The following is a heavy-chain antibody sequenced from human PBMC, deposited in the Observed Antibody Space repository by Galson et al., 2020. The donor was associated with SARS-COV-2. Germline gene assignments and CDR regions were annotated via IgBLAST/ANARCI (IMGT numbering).Heavy chain of an antibody. CDR3: ARHGLDYYDSSGYYYFLYGY. CDR2: IDPSDSYT. V-gene: IGHV5-10-1*01. CDR1: GYSFTSYW. J-gene: IGHJ4*02. Sequence: KIGESLKISCKGSGYSFTSYWISWVRQMPGKGLEWMGRIDPSDSYTNYSPSFQGHVTISADKSISTAYLQWSSLKASDTAMYYCARHGLDYYDSSGYYYFLYGYWGQGTLVTVSS. D-gene: IGHD3-22*01.